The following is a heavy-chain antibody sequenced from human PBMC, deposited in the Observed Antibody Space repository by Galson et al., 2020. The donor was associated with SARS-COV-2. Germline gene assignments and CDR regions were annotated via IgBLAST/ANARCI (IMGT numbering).Heavy chain of an antibody. Sequence: ASVKVSCKASGYTFTSYGNSWVRQAPGQGLEWMLWISAYNGNTNYAQKLQGRVTMTTDTSTSTAYMELRSLRSDDTAVYYCARDRVAGYFDYWGQGTLVTVSS. D-gene: IGHD6-19*01. CDR2: ISAYNGNT. J-gene: IGHJ4*02. CDR1: GYTFTSYG. V-gene: IGHV1-18*01. CDR3: ARDRVAGYFDY.